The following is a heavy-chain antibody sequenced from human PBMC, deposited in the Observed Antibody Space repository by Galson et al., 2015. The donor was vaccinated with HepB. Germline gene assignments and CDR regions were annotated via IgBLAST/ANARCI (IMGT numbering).Heavy chain of an antibody. CDR1: GGTFSRYA. V-gene: IGHV1-18*01. Sequence: SVKVSCKASGGTFSRYAISWVRQAPGQGLEWMGWISAYNGNTNYAQKLQGRVTMTTDTSTSTAYMELRSLRSDDTAVYYCARAVREELHLGELSLFLDYWGQGTLVTVSS. D-gene: IGHD3-16*02. CDR3: ARAVREELHLGELSLFLDY. J-gene: IGHJ4*02. CDR2: ISAYNGNT.